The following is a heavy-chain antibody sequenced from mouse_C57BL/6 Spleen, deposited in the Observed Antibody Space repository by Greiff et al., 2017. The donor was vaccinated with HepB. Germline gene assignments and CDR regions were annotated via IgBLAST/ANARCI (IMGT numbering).Heavy chain of an antibody. CDR2: ISSGGSYT. CDR3: ARRGDYGGFAY. D-gene: IGHD2-4*01. V-gene: IGHV5-6*02. J-gene: IGHJ3*01. Sequence: DVKLVESGGDLVKPGGSLKLSCAASGFTFSSYGMSWVRQTPDKRLEWVATISSGGSYTYYPDSVKGRFTISRDNAKNTLYLQMSSLKSEDTAMYYCARRGDYGGFAYWGQGTLVTVSA. CDR1: GFTFSSYG.